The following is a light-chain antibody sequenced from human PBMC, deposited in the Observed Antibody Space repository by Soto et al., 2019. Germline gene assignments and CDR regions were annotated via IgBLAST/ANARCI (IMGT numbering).Light chain of an antibody. V-gene: IGKV3-15*01. J-gene: IGKJ2*01. CDR2: GAS. CDR1: QSVSSN. Sequence: EIVMTQSPATLSVSPGERATLSCRASQSVSSNLAWYQQKPGQAPGLLIYGASTRATGIPARVSGSVSGTEFALPVSSLQAEDFAVYYCQQYNNWPRTFGQGTKLEIK. CDR3: QQYNNWPRT.